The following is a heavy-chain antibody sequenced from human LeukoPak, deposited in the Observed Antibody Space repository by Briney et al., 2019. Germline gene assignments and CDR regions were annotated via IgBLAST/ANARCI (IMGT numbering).Heavy chain of an antibody. D-gene: IGHD6-19*01. J-gene: IGHJ5*02. CDR1: GESFSGHF. V-gene: IGHV4-34*01. CDR3: ARGPGIAVAGTAFDP. CDR2: ISDNGRT. Sequence: SETLSLTCAVYGESFSGHFWSWIRQAPEKGLEWIGEISDNGRTHTNLSLESRVTISVDTSKNQFSLKLSSVTAADTAVYYCARGPGIAVAGTAFDPWGQGTLVTVSS.